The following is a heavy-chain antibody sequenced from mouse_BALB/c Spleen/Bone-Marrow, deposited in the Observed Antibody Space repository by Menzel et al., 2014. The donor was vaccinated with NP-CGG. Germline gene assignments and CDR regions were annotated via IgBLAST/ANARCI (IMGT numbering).Heavy chain of an antibody. V-gene: IGHV4-1*02. J-gene: IGHJ1*01. CDR3: ARLNYYGNLFV. CDR2: INPDSSTI. Sequence: EVQLVESGGGLVQPGGSLKLSCAASGFDFSRYWMSWVRQAPGKGLEWMGEINPDSSTINYTPSLKDKFIISRDNAKNTLYLQMSKVRSEDTALYYCARLNYYGNLFVWGAGTTVTVSS. D-gene: IGHD1-1*01. CDR1: GFDFSRYW.